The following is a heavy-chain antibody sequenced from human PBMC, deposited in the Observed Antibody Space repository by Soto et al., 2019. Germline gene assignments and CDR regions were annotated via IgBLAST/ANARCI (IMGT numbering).Heavy chain of an antibody. V-gene: IGHV4-31*03. CDR1: GGTLSSGGYY. D-gene: IGHD3-3*01. CDR3: ASFGEGSVYSGNWFDP. Sequence: SETLSLTCTVSGGTLSSGGYYWSWIRQHPGKGLEWIGYIYYSGSTYYNPSLKSRVTISVDTSKNQFSLKLSSVTAADTAVYYCASFGEGSVYSGNWFDPWGQGTLVTVAS. J-gene: IGHJ5*02. CDR2: IYYSGST.